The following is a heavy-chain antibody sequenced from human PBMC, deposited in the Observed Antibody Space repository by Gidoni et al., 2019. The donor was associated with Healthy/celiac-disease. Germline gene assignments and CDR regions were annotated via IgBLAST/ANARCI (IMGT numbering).Heavy chain of an antibody. CDR2: ISYDGSNK. V-gene: IGHV3-30-3*01. Sequence: QVQLVESGGGVVPPGRSLRLSCAASGFTFSSYAMHWVRQAPGKGLEWVAVISYDGSNKYYADSVKGRFTISRDNSKNTLYLQMNSLRAEDTAVYYCARGGQWSGYFDYWGQGTLVTVSS. CDR3: ARGGQWSGYFDY. D-gene: IGHD3-10*01. J-gene: IGHJ4*02. CDR1: GFTFSSYA.